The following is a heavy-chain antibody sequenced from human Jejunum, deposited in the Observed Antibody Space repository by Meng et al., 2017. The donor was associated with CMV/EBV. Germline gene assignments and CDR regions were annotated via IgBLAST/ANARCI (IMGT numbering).Heavy chain of an antibody. V-gene: IGHV3-21*06. CDR2: ISSLSSYS. J-gene: IGHJ4*02. Sequence: MHWVRQAPGEGLEWVSYISSLSSYSYHADSVKDRFTISRDNAKNSLYLQMSSLRADDTAVYYCARGGRDVSGWTGSYFADHWGQGMLVTVSS. CDR3: ARGGRDVSGWTGSYFADH. D-gene: IGHD3/OR15-3a*01.